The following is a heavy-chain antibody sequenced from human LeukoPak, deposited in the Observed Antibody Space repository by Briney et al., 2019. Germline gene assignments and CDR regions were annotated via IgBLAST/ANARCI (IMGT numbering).Heavy chain of an antibody. Sequence: SVRVSCKASGGTFSSYAISWVRQAPGQGLEWMGRIIPIFGTANYAQKFQGRVTITTDESTSTAYMELSSLRSEDTAVYYCARDVSHQGDGGYYFDYWGQGTLVTASS. D-gene: IGHD5-24*01. V-gene: IGHV1-69*05. J-gene: IGHJ4*02. CDR3: ARDVSHQGDGGYYFDY. CDR2: IIPIFGTA. CDR1: GGTFSSYA.